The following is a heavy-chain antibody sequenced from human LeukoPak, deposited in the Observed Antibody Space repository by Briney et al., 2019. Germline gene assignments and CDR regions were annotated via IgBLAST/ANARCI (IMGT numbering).Heavy chain of an antibody. V-gene: IGHV3-30*18. D-gene: IGHD6-13*01. J-gene: IGHJ4*02. CDR2: ISYDGSNK. CDR3: AKTAAGNGY. Sequence: GRSLRLSCAASGFTFSSYGMPWVHQAPGKGLEWVAVISYDGSNKYYADSVKGRFTISRDNSKNTLYLQMNSLRAEDTAVYYCAKTAAGNGYWGQGTLVTVSS. CDR1: GFTFSSYG.